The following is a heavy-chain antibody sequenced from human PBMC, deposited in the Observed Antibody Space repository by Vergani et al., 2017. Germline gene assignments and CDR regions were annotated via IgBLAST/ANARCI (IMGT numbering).Heavy chain of an antibody. CDR3: ARDGGEYEKDALDD. J-gene: IGHJ3*01. CDR1: GGSFSTGGQS. CDR2: IYTSGAT. D-gene: IGHD2-21*01. V-gene: IGHV4-61*02. Sequence: QVQLQESGPGLVKPSQTLSLTCTVSGGSFSTGGQSWTWLRQSAGKGLEWIGRIYTSGATNYNPSLRSRAIISVDASKKQFSLKLTSVTAADTAVYYCARDGGEYEKDALDDWGQGTKVTVTS.